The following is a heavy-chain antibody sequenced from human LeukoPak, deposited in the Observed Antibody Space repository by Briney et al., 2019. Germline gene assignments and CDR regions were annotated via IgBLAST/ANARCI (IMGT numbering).Heavy chain of an antibody. CDR1: GFTFSSYW. J-gene: IGHJ6*03. V-gene: IGHV3-7*01. CDR3: ARYRSGYYYYYYMDV. D-gene: IGHD1-26*01. Sequence: GGSLRLSCAASGFTFSSYWMSWVRQAPGKGREWVANIKQDGSEKYYVDSVKGRFTISRDNAKNSLYLQMNSLRAEDTAVYYCARYRSGYYYYYYMDVWGKGTTVTVSS. CDR2: IKQDGSEK.